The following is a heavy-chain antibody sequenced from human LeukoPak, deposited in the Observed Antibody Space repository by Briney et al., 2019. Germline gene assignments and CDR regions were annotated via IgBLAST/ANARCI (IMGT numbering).Heavy chain of an antibody. Sequence: PGRSLRLSCAASGFTFDDYAMHWVRHAPGNGLEWVSGISWNSGSIIYADSVKGRFTISRDNATHSLYLQMNSLRAEDTAVYYCARDSVVVPAAIYYWGQGTLVTVSS. CDR1: GFTFDDYA. CDR2: ISWNSGSI. CDR3: ARDSVVVPAAIYY. D-gene: IGHD2-2*01. V-gene: IGHV3-9*01. J-gene: IGHJ4*02.